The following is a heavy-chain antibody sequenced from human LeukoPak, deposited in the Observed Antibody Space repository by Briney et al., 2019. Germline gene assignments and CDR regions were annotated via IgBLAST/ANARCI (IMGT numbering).Heavy chain of an antibody. CDR3: ARGSAGIAAAGSLDY. D-gene: IGHD6-13*01. V-gene: IGHV6-1*01. J-gene: IGHJ4*02. CDR1: GXSVSSNSAA. CDR2: TYYRSEWYN. Sequence: SQTLSLTCAISGXSVSSNSAAWNWIRQSPSRGLEWLGRTYYRSEWYNDYAVSVKSRITINPDTSKNQFSLQLNSVTPEDTAVYYCARGSAGIAAAGSLDYWGQGTLVTVSS.